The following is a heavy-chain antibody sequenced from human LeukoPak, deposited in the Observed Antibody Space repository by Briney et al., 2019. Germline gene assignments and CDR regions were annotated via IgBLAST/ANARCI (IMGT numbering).Heavy chain of an antibody. D-gene: IGHD4-17*01. Sequence: GGSLRLSCAATGVTFSSYEMNWVRQAPGKGLEWVSYISSSGSTIYYADSVKGRFTISRDNAKNSLYLQMNSLKTEDTAVYYCTTSGTVTYDESAFDIWGQGTMVTVSS. CDR2: ISSSGSTI. CDR3: TTSGTVTYDESAFDI. CDR1: GVTFSSYE. J-gene: IGHJ3*02. V-gene: IGHV3-48*03.